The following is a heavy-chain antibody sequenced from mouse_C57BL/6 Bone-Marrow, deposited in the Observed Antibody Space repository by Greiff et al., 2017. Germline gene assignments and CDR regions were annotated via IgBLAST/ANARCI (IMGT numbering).Heavy chain of an antibody. CDR3: ARESYCYGSSAFAY. CDR2: ISDCGSYT. Sequence: EVQLQESGGGLVKPGGSLKLSCAASGFTFSSYAMSWVRQTPEKRLEWVATISDCGSYTYYPDNVKGRFTFSRDNAKNTLYLQMSHLQSEDTAMYDCARESYCYGSSAFAYWGQGTLVTVSA. J-gene: IGHJ3*01. D-gene: IGHD1-1*01. CDR1: GFTFSSYA. V-gene: IGHV5-4*01.